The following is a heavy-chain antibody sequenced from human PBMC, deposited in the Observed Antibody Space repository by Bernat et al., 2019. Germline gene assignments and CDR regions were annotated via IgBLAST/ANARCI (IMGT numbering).Heavy chain of an antibody. Sequence: QVQLQESGPGLVKPSETLSLPCTLPGGSISSYYWSSIRQPPGKGLECIGYIYNTVRTNYNPSLKGRVTISVDTTKNQFSLTLTAVTAADTAGYYCARLYGDYDWFDPWGQGTLVTVSS. J-gene: IGHJ5*02. CDR1: GGSISSYY. V-gene: IGHV4-59*08. CDR2: IYNTVRT. CDR3: ARLYGDYDWFDP. D-gene: IGHD4-17*01.